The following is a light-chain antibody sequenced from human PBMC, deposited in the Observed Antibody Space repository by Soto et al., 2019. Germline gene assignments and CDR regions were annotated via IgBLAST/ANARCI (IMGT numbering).Light chain of an antibody. CDR3: QTWGTGIRV. J-gene: IGLJ2*01. Sequence: QSVLTQSPSASASLGASVKLTCILSSGHSSYAIAWHQQQPEKGPRYLMKVNSDGSHNRGDGIPDRFSGSSSGAERYLTISGLQSEDEADYYCQTWGTGIRVFGGGTKLTVL. V-gene: IGLV4-69*01. CDR2: VNSDGSH. CDR1: SGHSSYA.